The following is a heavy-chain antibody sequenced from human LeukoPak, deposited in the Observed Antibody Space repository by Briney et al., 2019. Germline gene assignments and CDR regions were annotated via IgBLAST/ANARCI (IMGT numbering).Heavy chain of an antibody. D-gene: IGHD7-27*01. Sequence: GGSLRLSCAASGFTLSTYSMNWVRQAPGKGLEWVSSITSSSYMYYADSVKGRFTISRDNAKNSLYLQMNSLRAEDTAVYYRARDSLGDYWGQGTLVTVSS. V-gene: IGHV3-21*01. CDR3: ARDSLGDY. CDR2: ITSSSYM. J-gene: IGHJ4*02. CDR1: GFTLSTYS.